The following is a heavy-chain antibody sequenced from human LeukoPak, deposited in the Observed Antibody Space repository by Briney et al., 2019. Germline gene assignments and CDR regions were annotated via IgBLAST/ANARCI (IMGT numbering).Heavy chain of an antibody. CDR2: IWYDGSNK. CDR1: GFTFSSYE. D-gene: IGHD5-12*01. CDR3: ASHGGL. V-gene: IGHV3-33*08. Sequence: GGSLRLSCAASGFTFSSYEMNWVRQAPGKGLEWVAVIWYDGSNKNYADSVKGRFTISRDNSKNMLYLQMNSLRVEDTALYYCASHGGLWGQGTLVTVSS. J-gene: IGHJ4*02.